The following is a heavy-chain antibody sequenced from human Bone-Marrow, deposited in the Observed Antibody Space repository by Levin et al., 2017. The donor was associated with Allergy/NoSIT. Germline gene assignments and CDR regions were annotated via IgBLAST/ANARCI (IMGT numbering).Heavy chain of an antibody. CDR3: AKVKTASVLYGAFDM. CDR2: INSDESST. J-gene: IGHJ3*02. D-gene: IGHD4/OR15-4a*01. CDR1: GFTFSSYW. V-gene: IGHV3-74*01. Sequence: GGSLRLSCAASGFTFSSYWMHWVRQAPGKGLVWVSRINSDESSTYYADSVKGRFTISRDNAKNTLYLQMNSLRAEDTAVYYCAKVKTASVLYGAFDMWGQGTMVTVSS.